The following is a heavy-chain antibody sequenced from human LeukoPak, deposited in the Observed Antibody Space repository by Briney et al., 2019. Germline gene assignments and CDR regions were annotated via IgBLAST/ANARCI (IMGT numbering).Heavy chain of an antibody. J-gene: IGHJ4*02. Sequence: SVKVSCKASGGTFSSYTISWVRQAPGQGLEWRGGIIPILGIANYAQKFQGRVTITADKSTSTAYMELSSLRSEDTAVYYCAREEAAVAGTFGFDYWGQGTLVTVSS. CDR2: IIPILGIA. CDR3: AREEAAVAGTFGFDY. D-gene: IGHD6-19*01. V-gene: IGHV1-69*04. CDR1: GGTFSSYT.